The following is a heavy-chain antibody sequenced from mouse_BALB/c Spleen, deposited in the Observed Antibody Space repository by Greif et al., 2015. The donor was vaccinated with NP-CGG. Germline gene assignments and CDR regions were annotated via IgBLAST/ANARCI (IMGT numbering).Heavy chain of an antibody. CDR1: GYTFTSYW. J-gene: IGHJ2*01. D-gene: IGHD1-1*01. V-gene: IGHV1S127*01. CDR2: IDPSDSYT. Sequence: VQLQQSGAELVKPGASVKMSCKASGYTFTSYWMHWVKQRPGQGLEWIGTIDPSDSYTSYNQKFKGKATLTVDTSSSTAYMQLSSLTSEDSAVNYCTRGDYYGSSRGDYWGQGTTLTVSS. CDR3: TRGDYYGSSRGDY.